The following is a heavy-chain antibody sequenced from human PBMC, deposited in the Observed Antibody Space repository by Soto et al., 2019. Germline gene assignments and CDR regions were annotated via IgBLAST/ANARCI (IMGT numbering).Heavy chain of an antibody. CDR3: AGGRPVVRGVTLYYYYGMDV. D-gene: IGHD3-10*01. Sequence: GASVKVSCKASGGTFSSYAISWVRQAPGQGLEWMGGIIPIFGTANYAQKFQGRVTITADESTSTAYMELSSLRSEDTAVYYCAGGRPVVRGVTLYYYYGMDVWGQGTTVTVSS. V-gene: IGHV1-69*13. CDR1: GGTFSSYA. J-gene: IGHJ6*02. CDR2: IIPIFGTA.